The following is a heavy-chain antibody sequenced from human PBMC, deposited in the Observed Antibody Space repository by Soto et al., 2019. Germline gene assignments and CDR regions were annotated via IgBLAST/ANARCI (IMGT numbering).Heavy chain of an antibody. J-gene: IGHJ4*02. V-gene: IGHV1-8*01. CDR3: ARGPISSGKGPYSFDY. CDR2: MNPNSGNT. D-gene: IGHD6-19*01. Sequence: GASVKVSCKASGYTFTSYDINWVRQATGQGLEWMGWMNPNSGNTGYAQKFQGRVTMTRNTSISTAYMELSSLRSEDTAVYYCARGPISSGKGPYSFDYWGQGTLVTVSS. CDR1: GYTFTSYD.